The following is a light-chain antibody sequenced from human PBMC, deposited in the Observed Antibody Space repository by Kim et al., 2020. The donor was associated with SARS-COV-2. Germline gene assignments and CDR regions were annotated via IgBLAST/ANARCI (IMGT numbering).Light chain of an antibody. CDR3: SSYTSSSTSV. J-gene: IGLJ6*01. CDR1: SSDVGGYNY. CDR2: DVS. Sequence: QSALTQPASVSGSPGQSITISCTGTSSDVGGYNYVSWYQQHPGKAPNLMIYDVSKRPSGVSNRFSGSKSGNTASLTISGLQDEDEADYYCSSYTSSSTSVFGGGTKVTVL. V-gene: IGLV2-14*01.